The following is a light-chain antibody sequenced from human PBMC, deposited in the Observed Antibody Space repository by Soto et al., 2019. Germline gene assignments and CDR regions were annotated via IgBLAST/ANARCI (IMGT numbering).Light chain of an antibody. CDR3: HQRQSWPRT. CDR2: QTS. Sequence: EILLTHSLATLSSFPGDRVTLSCRASQYINTRLAWYQHRPGQAPRLLIYQTSLRAAGIPARFSASGSGTDFTLTISDVQPEDFALYYCHQRQSWPRTFGQGTKVDIK. CDR1: QYINTR. J-gene: IGKJ1*01. V-gene: IGKV3-11*01.